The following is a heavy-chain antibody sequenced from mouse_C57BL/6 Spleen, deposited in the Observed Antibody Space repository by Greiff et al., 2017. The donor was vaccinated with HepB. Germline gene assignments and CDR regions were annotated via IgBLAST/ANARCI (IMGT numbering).Heavy chain of an antibody. Sequence: VQLQQPGAELVKPGASVKLSCKASGYTFTSYWMHWVKQRPGQGLEWIGMIHPNSGSTNYNEKFKSKATLTVGKSSSTAYMQLSSLTSEDSAVYYCARNSLYYGSSYGYFDVWGTGTTVTVSS. CDR2: IHPNSGST. J-gene: IGHJ1*03. D-gene: IGHD1-1*01. CDR3: ARNSLYYGSSYGYFDV. CDR1: GYTFTSYW. V-gene: IGHV1-64*01.